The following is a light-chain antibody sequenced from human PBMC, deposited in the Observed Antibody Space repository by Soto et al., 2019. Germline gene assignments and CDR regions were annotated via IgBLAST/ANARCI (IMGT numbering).Light chain of an antibody. Sequence: EVVMTQSPATLSVSPGERATLACRASQSVGSELAWYQQKPGQAPRLLIYGASTRSTGVPARFSGSGSGTDFTLTISSLQSEACAVYYCQQYDKWPPYTFGQGNKREL. CDR3: QQYDKWPPYT. V-gene: IGKV3-15*01. CDR1: QSVGSE. CDR2: GAS. J-gene: IGKJ2*01.